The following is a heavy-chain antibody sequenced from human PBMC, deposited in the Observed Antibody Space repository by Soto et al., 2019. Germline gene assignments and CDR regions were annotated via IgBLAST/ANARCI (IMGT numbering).Heavy chain of an antibody. V-gene: IGHV3-48*01. CDR2: ISSSSSTI. Sequence: GGSLRLSCAASGFTFSSYSMNWVRQAPGKGLEWVSYISSSSSTIYYAHSVKGRFTISRDNAKNSLYLQMNSLRAEDTAVYYCARDGDFWSGYETNWFDPWGQGTLVTVSS. J-gene: IGHJ5*02. CDR1: GFTFSSYS. D-gene: IGHD3-3*01. CDR3: ARDGDFWSGYETNWFDP.